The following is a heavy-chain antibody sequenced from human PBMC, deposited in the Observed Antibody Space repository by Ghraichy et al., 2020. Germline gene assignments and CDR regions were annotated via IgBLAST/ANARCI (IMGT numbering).Heavy chain of an antibody. CDR1: GYTFTSYF. Sequence: ASVKVSCKASGYTFTSYFIHWVRQAPGQGLEWMGRIDPNSGHTHFAQDFHDRLTMTRDTSTTTVYMEVHILRSDDAAAYYCAREWPGTMYFDYWGQGTQVTVSS. D-gene: IGHD1-14*01. CDR2: IDPNSGHT. V-gene: IGHV1-46*01. J-gene: IGHJ4*02. CDR3: AREWPGTMYFDY.